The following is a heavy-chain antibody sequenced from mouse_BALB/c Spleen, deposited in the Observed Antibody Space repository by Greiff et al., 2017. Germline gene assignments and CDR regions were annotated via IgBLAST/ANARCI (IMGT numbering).Heavy chain of an antibody. CDR3: ARKGFDYGSSYGVDY. V-gene: IGHV5-6-5*01. D-gene: IGHD1-1*01. CDR2: ISSGGST. CDR1: GFTFSSYA. J-gene: IGHJ2*01. Sequence: DVKLVESGGGLVKPGGSLKLSCAASGFTFSSYAMSWVRQTPEKRLEWVASISSGGSTYYPDSVKGRFTISRDNARNILYLQMSSLRSEDTAMYYCARKGFDYGSSYGVDYWGQGTTLTVSS.